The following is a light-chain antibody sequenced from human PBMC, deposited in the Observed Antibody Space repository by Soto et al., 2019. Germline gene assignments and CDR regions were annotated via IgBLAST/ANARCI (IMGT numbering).Light chain of an antibody. Sequence: DIQMTQSPSTLCASVGERVTITCRASQTINEWLAWYQQKIGKAPKVLIYQASTLASAVPSRFSGSGSGTTFTLTISSLQPDDSATYSCQHYNSYPYSFGQGTKLEI. CDR3: QHYNSYPYS. CDR1: QTINEW. V-gene: IGKV1-5*03. CDR2: QAS. J-gene: IGKJ2*03.